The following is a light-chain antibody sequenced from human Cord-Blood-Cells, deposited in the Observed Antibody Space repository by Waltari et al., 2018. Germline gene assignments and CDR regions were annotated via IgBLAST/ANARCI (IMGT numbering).Light chain of an antibody. CDR1: QSVSSSY. J-gene: IGKJ1*01. CDR2: GAS. V-gene: IGKV3-20*01. Sequence: EIVLTQSPGTLSLSPGERATLSCRARQSVSSSYLAWYQQKPGQAPRLLIYGASSRATGSPDRFSGSGAGTDFTLTISRLEPEDLAVYYWQQYGSSPPWTLGQGTKVEIK. CDR3: QQYGSSPPWT.